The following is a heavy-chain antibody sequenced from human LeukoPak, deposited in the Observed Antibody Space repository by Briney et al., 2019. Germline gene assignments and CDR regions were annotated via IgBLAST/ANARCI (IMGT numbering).Heavy chain of an antibody. CDR3: AKDVRGYNRPFDY. CDR1: GFSFSTCA. J-gene: IGHJ4*02. D-gene: IGHD3-10*02. CDR2: ISGSGSNT. Sequence: PGGSLRLSCAASGFSFSTCAMNWVRQAPGKGLEWVSAISGSGSNTYYADSVKGRFTISRDNSENTLYLQMNSLRAEGTALYYCAKDVRGYNRPFDYWGQGTLVTVSS. V-gene: IGHV3-23*01.